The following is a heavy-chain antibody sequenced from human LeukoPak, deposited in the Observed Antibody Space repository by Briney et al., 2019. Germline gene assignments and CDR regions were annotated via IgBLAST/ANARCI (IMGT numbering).Heavy chain of an antibody. D-gene: IGHD2-15*01. V-gene: IGHV4-31*03. CDR2: IYYSGST. CDR1: GGSISSGGYY. CDR3: AADRGYCSGGSCYQGNYFDY. Sequence: SQTLSLTCTVSGGSISSGGYYWSWVRQHPGKGLEWIGYIYYSGSTYYNPSLKSRVTISVDTSKNQFSLKLSYVTAADTAVYYCAADRGYCSGGSCYQGNYFDYWGQGTLVTVSS. J-gene: IGHJ4*02.